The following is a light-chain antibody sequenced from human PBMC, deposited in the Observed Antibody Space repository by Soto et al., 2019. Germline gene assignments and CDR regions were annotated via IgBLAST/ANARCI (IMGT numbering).Light chain of an antibody. CDR2: KAS. CDR1: QTISSW. V-gene: IGKV1-5*03. Sequence: IQLTQSPSSLSPSVGDRVTITCRASQTISSWLAWYKQKPGKAPKLLSYKASTLKSGVPSRFSGSGSGTEFTLTISSLQPDDFATYYCQHYNSYSEAFGQGTKVDIK. J-gene: IGKJ1*01. CDR3: QHYNSYSEA.